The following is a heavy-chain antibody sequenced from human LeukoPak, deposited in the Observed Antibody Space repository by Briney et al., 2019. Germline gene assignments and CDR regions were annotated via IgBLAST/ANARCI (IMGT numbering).Heavy chain of an antibody. J-gene: IGHJ5*02. V-gene: IGHV4-34*01. D-gene: IGHD5-12*01. CDR2: INHSGST. Sequence: SETLSLTCAVYGGSFSGYYWSWIRQPPGKGLEWIGEINHSGSTNYNLSLKSRVTISVDTSKNQFSLNLTSVTAADTAVFYCARSVSAYAGRGWFDPWGQGTLVTVSS. CDR3: ARSVSAYAGRGWFDP. CDR1: GGSFSGYY.